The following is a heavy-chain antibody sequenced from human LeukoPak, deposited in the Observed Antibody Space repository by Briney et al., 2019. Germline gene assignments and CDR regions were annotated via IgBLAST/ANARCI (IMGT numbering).Heavy chain of an antibody. CDR3: ARVVGFGDYPFDY. CDR2: IYPNSGGT. V-gene: IGHV1-2*02. D-gene: IGHD4-17*01. Sequence: ASVKVSCKTSGYTFSGHYMHWVRQAPGQGLEWMGWIYPNSGGTNYAQKFQGRVTMTRDTSISTAYMELRRLKSDDTAMYYCARVVGFGDYPFDYWGQGTLVTVSS. CDR1: GYTFSGHY. J-gene: IGHJ4*02.